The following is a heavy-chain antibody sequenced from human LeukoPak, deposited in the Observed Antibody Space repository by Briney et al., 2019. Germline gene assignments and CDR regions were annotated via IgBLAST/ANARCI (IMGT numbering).Heavy chain of an antibody. V-gene: IGHV4-39*07. Sequence: SETLSLTCTVSGGSLTNGRYYWGWLPQPPGTGLEGVGNIYSSVNTYSSPSVRSRVTISLDTSKNQFSLRLSAVTAADTAVYFCATALFQVGGHLVSWGQGTLVTVSA. CDR1: GGSLTNGRYY. J-gene: IGHJ5*02. CDR2: IYSSVNT. D-gene: IGHD1-26*01. CDR3: ATALFQVGGHLVS.